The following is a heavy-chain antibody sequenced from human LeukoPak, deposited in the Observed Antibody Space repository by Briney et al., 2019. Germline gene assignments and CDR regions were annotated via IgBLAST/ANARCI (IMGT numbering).Heavy chain of an antibody. CDR3: ARRAGAYSHPYDY. CDR2: IYSGST. J-gene: IGHJ4*02. Sequence: GGSLRLSCGASGFTFSDYYMSWVRQAPGKGLEWVSFIYSGSTHYSDSVKGRFTISRDNSKNTLYLQMNSLRAEDTAVYYCARRAGAYSHPYDYWGQGTLVTVSS. CDR1: GFTFSDYY. D-gene: IGHD4/OR15-4a*01. V-gene: IGHV3-53*01.